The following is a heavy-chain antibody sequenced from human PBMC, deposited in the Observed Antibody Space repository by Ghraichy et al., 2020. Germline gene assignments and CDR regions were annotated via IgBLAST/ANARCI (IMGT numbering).Heavy chain of an antibody. D-gene: IGHD2-8*01. V-gene: IGHV3-21*01. CDR2: ISSSSSYI. J-gene: IGHJ6*03. CDR3: ARDTKNADYYYYMDV. CDR1: AHTCTPYT. Sequence: GGSLRLSYIGRAHTCTPYTFSWLVYRLLLGQKRVSSISSSSSYIYYADSVKGRFTISRDNAKNSLYLQMNSLRAEDTAVYYCARDTKNADYYYYMDVWG.